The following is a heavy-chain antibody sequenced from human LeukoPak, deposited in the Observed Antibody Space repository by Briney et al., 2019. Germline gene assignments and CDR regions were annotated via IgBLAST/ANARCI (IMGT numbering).Heavy chain of an antibody. CDR2: ISSPGTT. D-gene: IGHD3-22*01. Sequence: GGSLRLSCAASGFTLSNYEMNWVRQAPGKGLEWVSYISSPGTTFYADSVKGRFTVSRDNAKNSLYLQRNSLRAEDTAVYYCAREFWDSSGYYPIDYWGQGILVTVS. J-gene: IGHJ4*02. CDR1: GFTLSNYE. CDR3: AREFWDSSGYYPIDY. V-gene: IGHV3-48*03.